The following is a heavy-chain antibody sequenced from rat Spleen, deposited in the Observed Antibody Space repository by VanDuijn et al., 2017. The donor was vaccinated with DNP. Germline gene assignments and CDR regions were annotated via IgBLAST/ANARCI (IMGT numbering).Heavy chain of an antibody. V-gene: IGHV2S75*01. CDR3: TRESWGYVMDA. D-gene: IGHD5-1*01. CDR1: GFSLTDYS. CDR2: IWGDGNT. Sequence: QVQLKESGPGLVQPSQTLSLTCTVSGFSLTDYSVHWVRQPPGKGLEWMGIIWGDGNTDYNSALKSRLSINRDTSKSQVFLKMNSLQTDDTAIYYCTRESWGYVMDAWGQGASVTVSA. J-gene: IGHJ4*01.